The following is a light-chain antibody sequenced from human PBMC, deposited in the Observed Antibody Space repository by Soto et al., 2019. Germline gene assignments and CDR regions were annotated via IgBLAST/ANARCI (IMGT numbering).Light chain of an antibody. V-gene: IGKV3-15*01. Sequence: IFMTQSPATLSVSPGGRATLSCRASEDVSSKLAWYQQKPGLPPRLVIYDASTRATGIPGRFSGSGSGKDFTRTISGLQSEDFAIYYCLQYDTWPPGTFGQGNKVEI. CDR1: EDVSSK. CDR2: DAS. CDR3: LQYDTWPPGT. J-gene: IGKJ1*01.